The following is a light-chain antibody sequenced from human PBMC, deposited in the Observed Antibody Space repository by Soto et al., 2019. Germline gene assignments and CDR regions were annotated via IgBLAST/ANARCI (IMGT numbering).Light chain of an antibody. J-gene: IGLJ1*01. CDR1: SSDVGGYNY. CDR3: SSYTSNSTPYV. Sequence: QSVLTQPASVSGSPGQSITISCTGTSSDVGGYNYVSWYQQHPGKAPKLMIYEVSNRPSGVSNRFSGSKSGNTASLTISGLQAADEADYYCSSYTSNSTPYVFGTGTKVTVL. CDR2: EVS. V-gene: IGLV2-14*01.